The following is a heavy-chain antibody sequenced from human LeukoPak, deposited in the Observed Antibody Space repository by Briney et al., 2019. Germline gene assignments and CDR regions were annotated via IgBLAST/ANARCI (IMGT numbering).Heavy chain of an antibody. Sequence: SETLSLTCAVCGGSITGYYWIWIRHTPGRGLEGFGEIHYRGATSYNPSFKSRATISTDTSKNQFSLRLSSVPAADTAVYYCARGNILTGYCFDFWGQGALVTVSS. D-gene: IGHD3-9*01. V-gene: IGHV4-34*01. J-gene: IGHJ4*02. CDR2: IHYRGAT. CDR1: GGSITGYY. CDR3: ARGNILTGYCFDF.